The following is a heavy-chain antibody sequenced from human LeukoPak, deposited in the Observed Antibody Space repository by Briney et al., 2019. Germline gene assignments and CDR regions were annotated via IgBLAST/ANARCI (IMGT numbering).Heavy chain of an antibody. V-gene: IGHV4-4*07. J-gene: IGHJ4*02. D-gene: IGHD6-13*01. CDR3: ARGYSSSWYFDY. CDR1: GDSISSYY. CDR2: IYTSGST. Sequence: PSETLSLTCTVSGDSISSYYWSWIRQPAGKGLEWIGRIYTSGSTNYNPSLKSRVTMSADTSKNQFSLKLSSVTAADTAVYYCARGYSSSWYFDYWGQGTLVTVSS.